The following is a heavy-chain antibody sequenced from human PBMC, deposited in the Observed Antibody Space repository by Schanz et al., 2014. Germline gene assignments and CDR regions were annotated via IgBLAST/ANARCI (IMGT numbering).Heavy chain of an antibody. V-gene: IGHV3-23*01. J-gene: IGHJ4*02. D-gene: IGHD6-19*01. CDR1: GFTVNNYA. CDR3: AKDHPSSGWPAFDA. CDR2: ITRQGTT. Sequence: EVQLLESGGGLVQPGGSLRLSCTVSGFTVNNYAMNWVRQAPGRGLEWVSGITRQGTTYYADFVKGRFSISRDLSSNTLYLQLSSLRADDSAIYYCAKDHPSSGWPAFDAWGQGTQVTVSS.